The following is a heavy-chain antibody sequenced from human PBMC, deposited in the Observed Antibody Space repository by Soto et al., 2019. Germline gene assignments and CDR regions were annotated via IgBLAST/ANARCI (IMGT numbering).Heavy chain of an antibody. Sequence: QVQLVQSGAEVKKPGASVKVSCKASGYTFTSYYMHWVRQAPGQGLEWMGIINPSGGSTSYAQKFQGRVTMTRATSTSTVYMELNSLRSEDTAVYYCARGDIVVVPAAISGRGGMDVWGQGTTVTVSS. V-gene: IGHV1-46*01. CDR3: ARGDIVVVPAAISGRGGMDV. J-gene: IGHJ6*02. CDR2: INPSGGST. D-gene: IGHD2-2*02. CDR1: GYTFTSYY.